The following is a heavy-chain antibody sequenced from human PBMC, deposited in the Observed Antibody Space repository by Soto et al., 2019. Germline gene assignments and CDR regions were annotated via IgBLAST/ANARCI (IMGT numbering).Heavy chain of an antibody. CDR1: GYSFTSYC. CDR2: IYPCDSDT. V-gene: IGHV5-51*01. Sequence: LKVSCRGSGYSFTSYCSGCVRQMNGQGLEWMVIIYPCDSDTRYSPYFQGQVTIAADKSISTDYLQWSSLKASDTAMYYFASHVPPRYGDYVPLFDYWGQGTLVTVSS. CDR3: ASHVPPRYGDYVPLFDY. J-gene: IGHJ4*02. D-gene: IGHD4-17*01.